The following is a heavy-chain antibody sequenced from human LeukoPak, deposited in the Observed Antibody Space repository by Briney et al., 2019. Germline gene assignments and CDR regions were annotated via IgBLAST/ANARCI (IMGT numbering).Heavy chain of an antibody. CDR3: ASQSFAKFDP. Sequence: PGGSLRLSCAASGFTFSSKWMSWVRQAPGRGLEWVGNIQPDGSEGYPVDSVEGRFTISRDNARNSLFLQMNSLRVEDTAVYYCASQSFAKFDPWGQGTLVIVSS. D-gene: IGHD3-16*01. CDR1: GFTFSSKW. CDR2: IQPDGSEG. V-gene: IGHV3-7*01. J-gene: IGHJ5*02.